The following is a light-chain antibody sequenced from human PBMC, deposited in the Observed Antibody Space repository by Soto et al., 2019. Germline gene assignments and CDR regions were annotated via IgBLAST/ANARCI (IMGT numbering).Light chain of an antibody. CDR1: QSVSSY. J-gene: IGKJ1*01. V-gene: IGKV3-11*01. Sequence: DIVLTQSPATLSLSPGERDTLSCRASQSVSSYLAWYQQKPGQAPRLLIYDASNRATGIPARFSGSGSGTDFTLTISSLEPEDFAVYYCQQRSNWPRTFGQGTKVEIK. CDR3: QQRSNWPRT. CDR2: DAS.